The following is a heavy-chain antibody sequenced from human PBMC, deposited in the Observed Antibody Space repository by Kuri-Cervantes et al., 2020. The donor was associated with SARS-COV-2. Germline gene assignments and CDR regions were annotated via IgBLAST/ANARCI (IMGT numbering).Heavy chain of an antibody. CDR1: GFTFSSYS. CDR3: ASYFPYYFDY. Sequence: GGSLRLSCAASGFTFSSYSMNWVRQAPGKGLEWVSSISSSSSYIYYADSVKGRFTISRDNAKDSLYLQMNSLRAEDTAVYYCASYFPYYFDYWGQGTLVTVSS. V-gene: IGHV3-21*01. J-gene: IGHJ4*02. CDR2: ISSSSSYI. D-gene: IGHD3-9*01.